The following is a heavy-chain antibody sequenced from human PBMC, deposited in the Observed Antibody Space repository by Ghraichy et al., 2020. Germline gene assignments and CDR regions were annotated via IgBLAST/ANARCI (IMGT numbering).Heavy chain of an antibody. CDR1: GFTFSSYA. CDR2: ISGSGGST. Sequence: GGSLRLSCAASGFTFSSYAMSWVRQAPGKGLEWVSAISGSGGSTYYADSVKGRFTISRDNSKNTLYLQMNSLRAEDTAVYYCAKAQEILRYFDWLPTEIDYWGQGTLVTVSS. D-gene: IGHD3-9*01. CDR3: AKAQEILRYFDWLPTEIDY. V-gene: IGHV3-23*01. J-gene: IGHJ4*02.